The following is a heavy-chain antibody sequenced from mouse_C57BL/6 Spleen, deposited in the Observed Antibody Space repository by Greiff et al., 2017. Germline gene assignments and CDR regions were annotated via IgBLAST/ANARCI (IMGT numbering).Heavy chain of an antibody. CDR1: GYTFTSYW. CDR3: ARASYGSSYVRAMDY. V-gene: IGHV1-50*01. Sequence: VQLQQPGAELVKPGASVKLSCKASGYTFTSYWMQWVKQRPGQGLEWIGEIDPSDSYTNYNQKFKGKATLTVDTSSSTAYMQLSSLTSEDSAVYYCARASYGSSYVRAMDYWGQGTSVPVSS. CDR2: IDPSDSYT. J-gene: IGHJ4*01. D-gene: IGHD1-1*01.